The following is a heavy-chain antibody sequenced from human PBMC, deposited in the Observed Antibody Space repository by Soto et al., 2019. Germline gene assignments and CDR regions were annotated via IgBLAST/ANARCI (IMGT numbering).Heavy chain of an antibody. D-gene: IGHD3-3*01. J-gene: IGHJ3*02. Sequence: GGSLRLSCPASGITLSHFWMHWVRQAPGKGLVWVAGIGNGGSGTNYADSAKGRFTISRDNAKNTLYLQMNSLRAEDTAVYYCARGLLSGYYTQHAFDIWGQGTMVTVSS. CDR1: GITLSHFW. V-gene: IGHV3-74*01. CDR3: ARGLLSGYYTQHAFDI. CDR2: IGNGGSGT.